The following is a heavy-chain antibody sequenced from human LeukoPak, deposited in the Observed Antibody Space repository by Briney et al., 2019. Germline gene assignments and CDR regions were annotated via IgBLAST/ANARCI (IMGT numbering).Heavy chain of an antibody. Sequence: AGGSLRLSCVASGFTFSGHSMSWVRQAPGQGLEWVSSIYISGDSTFFADSVKGRFTISRDNSKNTVYLQMNSLKAEDTAVYYCARVHYYGSGSYYDMRGPGTLVTVSS. V-gene: IGHV3-23*01. CDR1: GFTFSGHS. J-gene: IGHJ4*02. D-gene: IGHD3-10*01. CDR2: IYISGDST. CDR3: ARVHYYGSGSYYDM.